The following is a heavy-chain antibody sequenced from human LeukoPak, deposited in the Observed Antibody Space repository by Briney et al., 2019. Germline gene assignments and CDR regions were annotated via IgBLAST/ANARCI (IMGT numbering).Heavy chain of an antibody. CDR3: ARSLRDAFDI. CDR2: LSGTGRYI. J-gene: IGHJ3*02. V-gene: IGHV3-21*06. CDR1: GFTFSSYT. Sequence: PGGSLRLSCAASGFTFSSYTMNWVRQAPGQGLEWVSSLSGTGRYIYYADLMKGRFTISRDNAKNSLYLQMNSLRAEDTAVYYCARSLRDAFDIWGQGTIVTVSS.